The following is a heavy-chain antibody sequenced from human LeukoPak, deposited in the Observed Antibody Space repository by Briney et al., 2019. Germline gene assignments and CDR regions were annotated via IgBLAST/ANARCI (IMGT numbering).Heavy chain of an antibody. CDR2: ISSSSSFI. CDR3: ARDVLIAADGVIRLDAFDI. V-gene: IGHV3-21*01. Sequence: GGSLRLSCAASGFTFSSYNMNWVRQTPGKGLEWVSSISSSSSFIYYADSVKGRFTISRDNAKNSLYLQMNSLRAEDTAVYYCARDVLIAADGVIRLDAFDIWGQGAVVTVSS. J-gene: IGHJ3*02. D-gene: IGHD6-13*01. CDR1: GFTFSSYN.